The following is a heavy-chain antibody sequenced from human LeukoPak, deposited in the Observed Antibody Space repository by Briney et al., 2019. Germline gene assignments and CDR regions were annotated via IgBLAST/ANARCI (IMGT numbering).Heavy chain of an antibody. D-gene: IGHD3-3*01. V-gene: IGHV4-34*01. J-gene: IGHJ5*02. Sequence: PSETLSLTCAVYGGSFSGYYWSWIRQPPGKGLEWIWEINHSGSTNYNPSLKSRVTISVDTSKNQFSLKLSSVTAADTAVYYCARGRRDITIFAVVIIRENWFDPWGQGTLVTVSS. CDR3: ARGRRDITIFAVVIIRENWFDP. CDR1: GGSFSGYY. CDR2: INHSGST.